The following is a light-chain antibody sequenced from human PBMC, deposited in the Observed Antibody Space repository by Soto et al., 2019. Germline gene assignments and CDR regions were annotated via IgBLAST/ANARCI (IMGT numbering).Light chain of an antibody. CDR2: DAS. Sequence: VDGVTITCRASQSISRWLAWHQQKPGKAPKLLIYDASSLESGVPSRFSGSGSGTEFTLTISSLQPDDFATYYCQQYNSYSPTFGQGTKVDI. CDR1: QSISRW. V-gene: IGKV1-5*01. J-gene: IGKJ1*01. CDR3: QQYNSYSPT.